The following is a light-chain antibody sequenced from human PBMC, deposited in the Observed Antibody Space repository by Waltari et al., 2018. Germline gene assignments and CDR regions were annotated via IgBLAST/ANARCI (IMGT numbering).Light chain of an antibody. CDR3: QQYNNWPPLT. CDR1: QSVSSN. CDR2: GAS. J-gene: IGKJ4*01. V-gene: IGKV3D-15*01. Sequence: EIVMSQSPATLSVSPGVRATLACRASQSVSSNLAWYQQKPGQAPRLLIYGASTRATGIPARFSGSGSGTEFTLTISSLQSEDFAVYYCQQYNNWPPLTFGGGTEVEIK.